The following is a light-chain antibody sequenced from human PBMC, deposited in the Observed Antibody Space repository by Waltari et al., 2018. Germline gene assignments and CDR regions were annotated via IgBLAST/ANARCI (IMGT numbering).Light chain of an antibody. V-gene: IGLV2-18*02. CDR1: SSDIGGYNG. CDR2: AVS. CDR3: GSYRSGSTYI. Sequence: QSALTQLPSVSKSLGQSVTISCTGTSSDIGGYNGVSWYQHHSGTAPRLLIYAVSRRPSGVSDRFSGSKSGNTASLTISGLQAEDEADYYCGSYRSGSTYIFGGGTRLTVL. J-gene: IGLJ2*01.